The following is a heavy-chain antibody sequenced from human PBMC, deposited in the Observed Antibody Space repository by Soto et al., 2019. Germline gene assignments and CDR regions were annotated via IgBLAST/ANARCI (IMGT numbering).Heavy chain of an antibody. CDR1: GYTFTGYA. D-gene: IGHD3-22*01. CDR3: ARGDYYDIHDY. CDR2: INAGNGNT. J-gene: IGHJ4*02. Sequence: QVQLVQSGAEVKKPGASVKVSCKASGYTFTGYAIHWVRQAPGQRLEWIGWINAGNGNTKYSQKFQGRVTITRDTSASTAYMELSSLRSEDTAVYYCARGDYYDIHDYWGQGTLVSVSS. V-gene: IGHV1-3*01.